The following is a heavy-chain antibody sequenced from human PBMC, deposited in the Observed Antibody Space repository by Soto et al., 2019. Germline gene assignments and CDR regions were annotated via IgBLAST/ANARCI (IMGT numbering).Heavy chain of an antibody. V-gene: IGHV1-69*13. D-gene: IGHD1-26*01. J-gene: IGHJ6*02. CDR1: GGTFSSYA. CDR2: IIPIFGTA. Sequence: ASVKVSCKASGGTFSSYAISWVRQAPGQGLEWMGGIIPIFGTANYAQKFQGRVTITADESTSTAYMEPSSLRSEDTAVYYCARVWGELPAYYYYYGMDVWGQGTTVTVSS. CDR3: ARVWGELPAYYYYYGMDV.